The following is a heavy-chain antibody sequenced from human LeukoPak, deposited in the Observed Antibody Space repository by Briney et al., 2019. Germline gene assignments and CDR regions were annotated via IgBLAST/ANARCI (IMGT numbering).Heavy chain of an antibody. Sequence: SDTPSLAWTLSGASFISNSYFSGWIRQPPGKGLEWIGGISYSGGTYYNPSLKSRVAVSVDTSKTQFSLKLRSVTSTATGVYYCARHIHLTPSGTWSNHHYMDVWGEGTTVTVSS. CDR1: GASFISNSYF. J-gene: IGHJ6*03. CDR2: ISYSGGT. V-gene: IGHV4-39*01. D-gene: IGHD1-14*01. CDR3: ARHIHLTPSGTWSNHHYMDV.